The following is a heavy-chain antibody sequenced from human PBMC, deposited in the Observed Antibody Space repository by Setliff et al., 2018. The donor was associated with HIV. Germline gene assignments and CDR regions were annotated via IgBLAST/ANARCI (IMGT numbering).Heavy chain of an antibody. J-gene: IGHJ4*02. CDR2: TRDKSRSYTT. V-gene: IGHV3-72*01. D-gene: IGHD3-22*01. CDR1: GLLFEEAW. Sequence: PGGSLRLSCVVSGLLFEEAWMSWVRQAPGKGLQWLGRTRDKSRSYTTEYVASVQGRFTISRDDSKNSLSLQINSLRTEDTAVYYCARALRDSRGHYYTADWGQGTLVTV. CDR3: ARALRDSRGHYYTAD.